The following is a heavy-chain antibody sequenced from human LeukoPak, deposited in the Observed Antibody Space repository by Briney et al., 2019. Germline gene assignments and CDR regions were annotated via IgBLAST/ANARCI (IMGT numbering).Heavy chain of an antibody. CDR1: GYTFTSYD. CDR2: MNPNSGNT. V-gene: IGHV1-8*01. J-gene: IGHJ6*02. CDR3: ARGLRDPNPLYYYYGMDV. Sequence: ASVKVSCKASGYTFTSYDINWVRQATGQGLEWMGWMNPNSGNTGYAQKFQGRVTMTRNTSISTAYMELSSLRSEDTAVYYCARGLRDPNPLYYYYGMDVWGQGTTVTVSS.